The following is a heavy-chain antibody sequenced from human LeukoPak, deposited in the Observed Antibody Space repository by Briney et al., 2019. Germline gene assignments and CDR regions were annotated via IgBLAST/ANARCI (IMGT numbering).Heavy chain of an antibody. CDR1: GFTFSSYX. J-gene: IGHJ3*02. V-gene: IGHV3-33*01. CDR2: XXXXGSNK. CDR3: ARDNYYDSSGYYPYDAFDI. Sequence: PGGSLRLSCXASGFTFSSYXXXXXXQAXXXXXXXXXXXXXXGSNKYXADSVKXXXXXSRDNSKSTLYLQMNSLRAEDTAVYYCARDNYYDSSGYYPYDAFDIWGQGTMVTVSS. D-gene: IGHD3-22*01.